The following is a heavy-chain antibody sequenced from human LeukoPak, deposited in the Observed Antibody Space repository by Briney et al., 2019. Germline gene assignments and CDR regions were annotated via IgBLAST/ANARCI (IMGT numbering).Heavy chain of an antibody. V-gene: IGHV4-4*07. D-gene: IGHD6-6*01. J-gene: IGHJ3*02. CDR1: GGSIRNYY. CDR2: IYTSGST. Sequence: SETLSLTCTVSGGSIRNYYWSWIRQPAGKGLEWIGRIYTSGSTNYNPSLKSRVTMSVDTSKNQLSLKLSSMTAADTAVYYCARVTYSSSSMSLDAFDIWGQGTVVTVSS. CDR3: ARVTYSSSSMSLDAFDI.